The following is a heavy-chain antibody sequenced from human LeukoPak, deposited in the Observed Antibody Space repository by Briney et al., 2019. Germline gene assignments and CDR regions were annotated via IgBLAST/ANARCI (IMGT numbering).Heavy chain of an antibody. J-gene: IGHJ4*02. D-gene: IGHD5-18*01. CDR2: ISAYNGNK. CDR1: GYTFTSYD. CDR3: TRDLGVDTTMIFFDY. V-gene: IGHV1-18*01. Sequence: ASVKVSCKASGYTFTSYDINWVRQATGQGLEWMGWISAYNGNKNYVQKFQGRVTMTTDTSTSTAYMELTSLRSDDTAMYYCTRDLGVDTTMIFFDYWGQGTLVTVSS.